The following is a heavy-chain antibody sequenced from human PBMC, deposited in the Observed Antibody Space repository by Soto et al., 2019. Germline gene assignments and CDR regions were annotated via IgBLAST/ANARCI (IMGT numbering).Heavy chain of an antibody. CDR2: INAGNGNT. CDR1: GYTFASYA. J-gene: IGHJ4*02. D-gene: IGHD6-13*01. CDR3: ARDSAEQLVRAYFDY. V-gene: IGHV1-3*01. Sequence: ASVKVSCKASGYTFASYAMHWVRQAPGQRLEWMGWINAGNGNTKYSQKFQGRVTMTTDTSTSTAYMELSSLRSDDTAVYYCARDSAEQLVRAYFDYWGQGTLVTVSS.